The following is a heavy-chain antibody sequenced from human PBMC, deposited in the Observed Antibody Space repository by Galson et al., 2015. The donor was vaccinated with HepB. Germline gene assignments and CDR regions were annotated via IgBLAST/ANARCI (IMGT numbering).Heavy chain of an antibody. J-gene: IGHJ3*02. Sequence: QSGAEVKKPGESLKISCEGSGFSFTSFWIGWVRQMPGKGLEWMGIIYPGDSETRYSPSFQGHVTMSVDKSIRTAYLQWSSLKASDTALYYCARRTYFYDSRGPPDAFDIWGQGTMITVSS. CDR2: IYPGDSET. D-gene: IGHD3-22*01. CDR3: ARRTYFYDSRGPPDAFDI. V-gene: IGHV5-51*03. CDR1: GFSFTSFW.